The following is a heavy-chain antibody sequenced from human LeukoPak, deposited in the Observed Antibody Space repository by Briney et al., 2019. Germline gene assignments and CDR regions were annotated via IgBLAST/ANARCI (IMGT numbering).Heavy chain of an antibody. CDR1: GGSISSHY. D-gene: IGHD3-10*01. CDR2: IYYSGST. CDR3: ARGRTGDY. V-gene: IGHV4-59*11. J-gene: IGHJ4*02. Sequence: KASETLSLTCTVSGGSISSHYWSWIRQPPGKGLEWIGYIYYSGSTNYNPSLKSRVTISVDTSKNQFSLKLSSVTAADTAVYYCARGRTGDYWGQGTLVTVSS.